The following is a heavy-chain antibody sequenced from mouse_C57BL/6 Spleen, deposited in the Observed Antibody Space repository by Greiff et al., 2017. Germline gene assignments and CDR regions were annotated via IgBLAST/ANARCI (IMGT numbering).Heavy chain of an antibody. CDR3: TRPFFYYGSPYFDY. D-gene: IGHD1-1*01. CDR1: GYTFTDYE. J-gene: IGHJ2*01. Sequence: QVQLQQSGAELVRPGASVTLSCKASGYTFTDYEMHWVKQTPVHGLEWIGAIDPETGGTAYNQKFKGKAILTADKSSSTAYMELRSLTSEDSAVYYCTRPFFYYGSPYFDYWGQGTTLTVSS. V-gene: IGHV1-15*01. CDR2: IDPETGGT.